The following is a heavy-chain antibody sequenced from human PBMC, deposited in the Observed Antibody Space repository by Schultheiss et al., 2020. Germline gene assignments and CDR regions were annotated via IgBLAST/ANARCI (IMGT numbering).Heavy chain of an antibody. CDR3: ARSRRGYSYGPFDY. J-gene: IGHJ4*02. V-gene: IGHV4-38-2*01. D-gene: IGHD5-18*01. CDR1: GYSISSGYY. CDR2: IYYSGST. Sequence: SETLSLTCAVSGYSISSGYYWGWIRQPPGKGLEWIGSIYYSGSTYYNPSLKSRVTISVDTSKNQFSLKLSSVTAADTAVYYCARSRRGYSYGPFDYWGQGTLVTVSS.